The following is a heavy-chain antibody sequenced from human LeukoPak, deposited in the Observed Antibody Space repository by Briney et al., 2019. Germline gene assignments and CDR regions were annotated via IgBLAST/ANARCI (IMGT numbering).Heavy chain of an antibody. V-gene: IGHV3-21*01. D-gene: IGHD6-19*01. Sequence: GGSLRLSCAASGFTFSSYSMNWVRQAPGKGLEWVSSISSSSSYIYYADSVKGRFTISRDNSKNTLYPQMNSLRAEDTAVYYCAKDPVAGTYFDYWGQGTLVTVSS. CDR1: GFTFSSYS. CDR3: AKDPVAGTYFDY. J-gene: IGHJ4*02. CDR2: ISSSSSYI.